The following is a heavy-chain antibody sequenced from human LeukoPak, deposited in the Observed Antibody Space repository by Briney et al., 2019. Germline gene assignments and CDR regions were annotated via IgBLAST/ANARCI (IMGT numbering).Heavy chain of an antibody. V-gene: IGHV3-43*02. CDR1: GLNFDDYA. CDR3: ARESDSSGRYDC. CDR2: ISGDGGST. J-gene: IGHJ4*02. Sequence: GGSLRLSCAAPGLNFDDYAIHWVRQAPGKGLEWVSLISGDGGSTFYSDSVRGRFTISRDNSKNSLYLQMSSLRSEDTAFYFCARESDSSGRYDCWGQGTLVTVSS. D-gene: IGHD3-22*01.